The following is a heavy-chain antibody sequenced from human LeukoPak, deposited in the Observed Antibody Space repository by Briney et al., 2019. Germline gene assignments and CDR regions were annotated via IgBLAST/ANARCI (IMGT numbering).Heavy chain of an antibody. CDR2: INPSGGST. Sequence: ASVTVSCTASGYTFTSYYMRWVRQAPGQGLEWIGLINPSGGSTNYAQKLQGRVTITRDTATSTVYMELSSLRSEATAVYYSSRDQGPAYGMDVGGEGTRVSVS. CDR3: SRDQGPAYGMDV. CDR1: GYTFTSYY. J-gene: IGHJ6*01. V-gene: IGHV1-46*04.